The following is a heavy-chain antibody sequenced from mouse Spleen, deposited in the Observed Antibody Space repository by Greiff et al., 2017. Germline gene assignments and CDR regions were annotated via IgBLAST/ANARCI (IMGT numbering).Heavy chain of an antibody. CDR2: IHPNSGST. CDR3: ARDPQFITTVEPSAY. J-gene: IGHJ3*01. Sequence: QVQLKQPGAELVKPGASVKLSCKASGYTFTSYWMHWVKQRPGQGLEWIGMIHPNSGSTNYNEKFKSKATLTVDKSSSTAYMQLSSLTSEDSAVYYCARDPQFITTVEPSAYWGQGTLVTVSA. CDR1: GYTFTSYW. D-gene: IGHD1-1*01. V-gene: IGHV1-64*01.